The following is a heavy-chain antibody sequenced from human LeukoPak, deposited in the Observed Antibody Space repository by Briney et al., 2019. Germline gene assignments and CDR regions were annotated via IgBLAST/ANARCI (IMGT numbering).Heavy chain of an antibody. D-gene: IGHD3-3*01. J-gene: IGHJ3*01. CDR1: GFSFSSYV. CDR2: ISGSGSRT. V-gene: IGHV3-23*01. Sequence: PGGSLRLSCAASGFSFSSYVMSWVRQAPGKGLEWVSGISGSGSRTYYADSVKGRFTISRDNSKNTMHLQMSSLRGEDAAVYYCARGATTYYDFWXGYYXAFD. CDR3: ARGATTYYDFWXGYYXAFD.